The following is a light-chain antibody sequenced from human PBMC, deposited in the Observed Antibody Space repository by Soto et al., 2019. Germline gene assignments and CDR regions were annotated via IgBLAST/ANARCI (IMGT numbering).Light chain of an antibody. V-gene: IGKV1-39*01. CDR1: QSIANF. CDR3: KQSYNAPRP. Sequence: DIQMTQSPSSLSASVGDRVTITCRASQSIANFLNWYQQKPGKAPQLLVYAAISLKSGVPSRFSGSGSGTDFTLTISSLQPEDFATYYCKQSYNAPRPFGQGTNVEIK. CDR2: AAI. J-gene: IGKJ2*01.